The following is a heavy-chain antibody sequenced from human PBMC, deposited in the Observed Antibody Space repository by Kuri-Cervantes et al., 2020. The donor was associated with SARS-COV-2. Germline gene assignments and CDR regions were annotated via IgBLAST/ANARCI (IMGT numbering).Heavy chain of an antibody. J-gene: IGHJ3*01. V-gene: IGHV3-23*01. CDR2: ISGSGGST. D-gene: IGHD1-26*01. CDR3: ARDKSGSYYDAFDF. CDR1: GFTFSSYD. Sequence: GGSLRLSCAACGFTFSSYDMHWVRQATGKGLEWVSAISGSGGSTYYADSVKGRFTISRDNSKNTVYLQMNSLRAEDTAMYYCARDKSGSYYDAFDFWGQGTMVTVSS.